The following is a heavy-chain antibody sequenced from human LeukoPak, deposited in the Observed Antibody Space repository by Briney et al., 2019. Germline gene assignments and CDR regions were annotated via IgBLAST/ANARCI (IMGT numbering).Heavy chain of an antibody. CDR1: GFTFSSYS. CDR2: ITSGSSYI. Sequence: PGGSLRLSRAASGFTFSSYSMNWVRQAPGKGLEWVSSITSGSSYIYYADSVKGRFTISRDNAKNSLYLQMNSLRAEDTAVYYCARDPYSGSYGNYYYYFMDVWGKGTTVTISS. CDR3: ARDPYSGSYGNYYYYFMDV. J-gene: IGHJ6*03. V-gene: IGHV3-21*01. D-gene: IGHD1-26*01.